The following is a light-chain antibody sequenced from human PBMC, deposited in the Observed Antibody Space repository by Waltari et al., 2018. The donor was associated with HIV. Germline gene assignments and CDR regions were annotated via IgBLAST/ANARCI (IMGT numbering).Light chain of an antibody. CDR1: SSDVGAYNY. Sequence: QSALTQPRSVSGSPGQAVTISCTGTSSDVGAYNYVSWYQQHPGKAPELMICDVSMRPPGVPERFPGSKPGHAASVTSSGLQAEDEADYYCCSYAGSYTLRVFGGGTKLTVL. CDR2: DVS. J-gene: IGLJ2*01. V-gene: IGLV2-11*01. CDR3: CSYAGSYTLRV.